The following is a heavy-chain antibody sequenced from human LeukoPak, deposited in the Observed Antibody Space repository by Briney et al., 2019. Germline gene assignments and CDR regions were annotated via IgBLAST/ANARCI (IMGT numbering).Heavy chain of an antibody. V-gene: IGHV3-23*01. Sequence: GGSLRLSCVGSGVTFSSDTMSWVRHSQPQGLGLVSAVSSSVGSKYYADSVKGGLTISRDNSKNTLHLQMTSLRAEDTAVYYCAKDTTPLLLWFGESVFGYFDYWGEGTLVTVSS. CDR1: GVTFSSDT. CDR3: AKDTTPLLLWFGESVFGYFDY. D-gene: IGHD3-10*01. CDR2: VSSSVGSK. J-gene: IGHJ4*02.